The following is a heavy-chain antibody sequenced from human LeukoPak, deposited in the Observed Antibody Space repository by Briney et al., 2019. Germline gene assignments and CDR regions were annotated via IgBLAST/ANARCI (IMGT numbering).Heavy chain of an antibody. CDR3: ARSVSISPMFDY. D-gene: IGHD2-21*01. V-gene: IGHV3-30*03. Sequence: QPGGSLRLSCAASGFSFSAYGMHWVRQAPGKGLEWVAVMSHDGSNIYYADSVKGRFTISRDNSKNTLYLQMNSLRADDTAVYYCARSVSISPMFDYWGQGTLIPVPS. CDR2: MSHDGSNI. J-gene: IGHJ4*02. CDR1: GFSFSAYG.